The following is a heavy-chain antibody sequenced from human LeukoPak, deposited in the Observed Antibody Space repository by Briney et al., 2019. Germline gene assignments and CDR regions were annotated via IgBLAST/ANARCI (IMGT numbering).Heavy chain of an antibody. V-gene: IGHV4-39*01. CDR3: ARRLAGTEDY. CDR2: IYYSGSA. CDR1: GGSISSSSYY. J-gene: IGHJ4*02. D-gene: IGHD6-13*01. Sequence: SETLSLTCTVSGGSISSSSYYWGWIRQPPGKGLEWVGSIYYSGSAYYNPSLKSRVTISVDTSKNQFSLKLSSVTAADTAVYYCARRLAGTEDYWGQGTLVTVSS.